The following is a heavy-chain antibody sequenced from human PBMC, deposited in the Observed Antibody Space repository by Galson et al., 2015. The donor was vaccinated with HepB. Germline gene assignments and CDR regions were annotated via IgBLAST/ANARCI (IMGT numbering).Heavy chain of an antibody. CDR2: IIPILGIA. J-gene: IGHJ5*02. CDR1: GGTFSSYA. V-gene: IGHV1-69*04. Sequence: SVKVSCKASGGTFSSYAISWVRQAPGQGLEWMGRIIPILGIANYAQKFQGRVTITADKSTSTAYMELSSLRPEDTAVYYCARCQYYDFWSDEYNWFDPWGQGTLVTVSS. CDR3: ARCQYYDFWSDEYNWFDP. D-gene: IGHD3-3*01.